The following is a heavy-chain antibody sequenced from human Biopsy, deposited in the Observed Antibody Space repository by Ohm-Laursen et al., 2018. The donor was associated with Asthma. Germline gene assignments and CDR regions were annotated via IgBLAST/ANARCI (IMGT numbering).Heavy chain of an antibody. V-gene: IGHV3-7*01. J-gene: IGHJ1*01. Sequence: GSLRLSCTASGFTFGDYWMSWVPQVPGKGLEWVANIKHDGTEKNHVDSLKGRFTISRDNAKNSLYLQMNSLRAEDTAVYYCARTFHFWSPYHAEHYQLWGQGTLVTVPS. D-gene: IGHD3-3*02. CDR2: IKHDGTEK. CDR3: ARTFHFWSPYHAEHYQL. CDR1: GFTFGDYW.